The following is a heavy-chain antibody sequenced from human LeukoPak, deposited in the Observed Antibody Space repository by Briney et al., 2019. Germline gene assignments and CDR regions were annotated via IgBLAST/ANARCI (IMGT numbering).Heavy chain of an antibody. CDR1: GFTVSSNS. J-gene: IGHJ4*02. CDR3: AREYCSGGSCYRRQYYFDY. D-gene: IGHD2-15*01. Sequence: GGSLRLSCAVSGFTVSSNSMSWVRQAPGKGLEWVSILYSGGGTDYADSVRGRFTISRDNSKNTLYLGMNSLRVEDTAVYYCAREYCSGGSCYRRQYYFDYWGQGTLVTVSS. V-gene: IGHV3-53*01. CDR2: LYSGGGT.